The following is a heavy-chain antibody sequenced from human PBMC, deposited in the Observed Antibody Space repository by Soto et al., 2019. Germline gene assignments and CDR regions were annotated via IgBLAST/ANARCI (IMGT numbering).Heavy chain of an antibody. CDR1: GGSISSGSYY. Sequence: QLQLQESGPGLVKPSETLSLTCSVSGGSISSGSYYWGWIRQPPGKGLEWIASFYYSGSTYYNPPLKSRVTIAVDTSKNQFSQKLSSVTAADTAVYYCARPYNYGEVAFDIWGQGTVVTVSS. CDR2: FYYSGST. CDR3: ARPYNYGEVAFDI. J-gene: IGHJ3*02. V-gene: IGHV4-39*01. D-gene: IGHD5-18*01.